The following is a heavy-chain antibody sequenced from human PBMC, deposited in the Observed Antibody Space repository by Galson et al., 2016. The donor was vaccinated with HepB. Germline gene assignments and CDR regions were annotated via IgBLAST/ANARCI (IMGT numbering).Heavy chain of an antibody. J-gene: IGHJ4*02. CDR2: ISYDGSDK. V-gene: IGHV3-30*18. CDR1: GFTFSNYW. Sequence: SLRLSCAASGFTFSNYWMSWVRQTPGKGLQWVTTISYDGSDKYYADSVKGRFTISRDTSTNTLYLEMNSLRPEDTAVYSCAKDAADSGRYSVLDHWGQGTLVTVSS. CDR3: AKDAADSGRYSVLDH. D-gene: IGHD1-26*01.